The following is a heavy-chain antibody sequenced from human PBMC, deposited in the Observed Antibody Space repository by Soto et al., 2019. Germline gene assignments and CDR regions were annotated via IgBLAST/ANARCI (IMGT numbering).Heavy chain of an antibody. Sequence: GESLKISCKGSGYSFTSYWISWVRQMPGKGLEWMGRIDPSDSYTNYSPSFQGHVTISADKSISTAYLQWSSLKASDTAMYYCARHGLYYYDSSGYSRSHYGMDVWGQGTTVTVSS. D-gene: IGHD3-22*01. CDR3: ARHGLYYYDSSGYSRSHYGMDV. CDR1: GYSFTSYW. V-gene: IGHV5-10-1*01. J-gene: IGHJ6*02. CDR2: IDPSDSYT.